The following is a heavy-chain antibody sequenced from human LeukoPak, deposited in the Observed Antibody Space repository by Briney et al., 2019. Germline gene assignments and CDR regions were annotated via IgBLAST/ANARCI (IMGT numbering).Heavy chain of an antibody. J-gene: IGHJ3*02. D-gene: IGHD2-15*01. Sequence: SETLSLTCTVSGGSISSYYWSWIRQPPGKGLEWIGYIYYSGSTNYNPPLKSRVTISVDTSKNQFSLKLSSVTAADTAVYYCAREERYCSGGSCEGAFDIWGQGTMVTVSS. CDR1: GGSISSYY. CDR3: AREERYCSGGSCEGAFDI. V-gene: IGHV4-59*01. CDR2: IYYSGST.